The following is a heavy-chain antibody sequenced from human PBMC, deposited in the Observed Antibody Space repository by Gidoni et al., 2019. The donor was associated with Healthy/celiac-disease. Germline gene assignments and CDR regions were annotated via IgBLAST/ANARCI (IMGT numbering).Heavy chain of an antibody. CDR3: ARTGSGWHYYGMDV. V-gene: IGHV4-34*01. Sequence: QVQLQQWGAGLLKPSETLSLTCAVSGGSFSGYYWSWIRQPPGKGLEWIGEINHSGSTNYNPSLKSRVTISVDTSKNQFSLKLSSVTAADTAVYYCARTGSGWHYYGMDVWGQGTTVTVSS. D-gene: IGHD6-19*01. CDR1: GGSFSGYY. J-gene: IGHJ6*02. CDR2: INHSGST.